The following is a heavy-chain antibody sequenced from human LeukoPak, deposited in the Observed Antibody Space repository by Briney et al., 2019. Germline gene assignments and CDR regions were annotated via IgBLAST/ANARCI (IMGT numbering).Heavy chain of an antibody. CDR1: GFTFSNAW. CDR3: TTERQLFDNWFDP. J-gene: IGHJ5*02. Sequence: PGGSLRLSCAASGFTFSNAWMSWVRQAPGKGLEWVGRIKSKTDGGTTDYAAPVKGRFTISRDDSKNTLYLQMNSLKTEDTAVYYCTTERQLFDNWFDPWGQGTLVTVSS. D-gene: IGHD2-2*01. CDR2: IKSKTDGGTT. V-gene: IGHV3-15*01.